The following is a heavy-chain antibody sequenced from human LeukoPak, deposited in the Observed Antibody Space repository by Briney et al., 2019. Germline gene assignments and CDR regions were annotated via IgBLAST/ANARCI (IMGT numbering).Heavy chain of an antibody. CDR1: GFTVSSNY. CDR3: ASHVLRFLEWFSLDY. V-gene: IGHV3-66*02. Sequence: PGGXLRLSCAASGFTVSSNYMSWVRQAPGKGVEXGSVIYSGGSTYYADSVKGRFTISRDNSKNTLYLQMNSLRAEDTAVNYCASHVLRFLEWFSLDYWGQGTLVTVSS. J-gene: IGHJ4*02. D-gene: IGHD3-3*01. CDR2: IYSGGST.